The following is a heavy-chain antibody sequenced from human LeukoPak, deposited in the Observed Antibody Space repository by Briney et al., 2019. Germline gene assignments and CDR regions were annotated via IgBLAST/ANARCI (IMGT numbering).Heavy chain of an antibody. CDR3: ARVLGDGDYVLDY. CDR1: GGTFGSYA. D-gene: IGHD4-17*01. J-gene: IGHJ4*02. Sequence: SVKVSRKASGGTFGSYAISWVRQAPGQGLEWMGGIIPIFGTANYAQKFQGRVTITTDESTSAAYMELSSLRSEDTAVYYCARVLGDGDYVLDYWGQGTLVTVSS. V-gene: IGHV1-69*05. CDR2: IIPIFGTA.